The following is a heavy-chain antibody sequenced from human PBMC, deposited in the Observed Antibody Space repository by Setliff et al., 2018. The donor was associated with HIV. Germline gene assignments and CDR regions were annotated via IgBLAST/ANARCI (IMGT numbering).Heavy chain of an antibody. CDR2: INHSGST. CDR3: ARVGYYDSSFDY. D-gene: IGHD3-22*01. CDR1: GGSFSGYY. J-gene: IGHJ4*02. V-gene: IGHV4-34*01. Sequence: SETLSLTCDVYGGSFSGYYWSWIRQPPGKGLEWIGKINHSGSTNYNPSLKSRVTISVDTSRNRFSLKLNSVTAADTAVYYCARVGYYDSSFDYWGQGTLVTVSS.